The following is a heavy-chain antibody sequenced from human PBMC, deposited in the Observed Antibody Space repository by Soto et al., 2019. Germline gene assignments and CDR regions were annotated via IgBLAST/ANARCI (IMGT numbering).Heavy chain of an antibody. Sequence: QVQLQESGPGLVKPSGTLSLTCAVSGVSIDSHDWWTWVRQPPGKGLEWIGESHQSGNTNYNSSLESRVTISLDKSKNHFSLPLSSVTVADTAVYYCATRDTGRVYWGQGTLVTVSS. J-gene: IGHJ4*02. D-gene: IGHD5-18*01. CDR3: ATRDTGRVY. V-gene: IGHV4-4*02. CDR1: GVSIDSHDW. CDR2: SHQSGNT.